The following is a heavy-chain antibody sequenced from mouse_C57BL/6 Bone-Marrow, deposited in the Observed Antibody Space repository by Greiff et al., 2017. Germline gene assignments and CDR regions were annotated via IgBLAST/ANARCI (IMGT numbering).Heavy chain of an antibody. V-gene: IGHV1-80*01. CDR1: GYAFSSYW. CDR3: ARPVVAYYYAMDY. Sequence: QVQLQQSGAELVKPGASVKISCKASGYAFSSYWMNWVKQRPGQGLEWIGQLYPGDGDTNYNGKFKGKATLTADKSSSTAYMQLSRLTSEDSAVYFCARPVVAYYYAMDYWGQGTSVTVSS. J-gene: IGHJ4*01. D-gene: IGHD1-1*01. CDR2: LYPGDGDT.